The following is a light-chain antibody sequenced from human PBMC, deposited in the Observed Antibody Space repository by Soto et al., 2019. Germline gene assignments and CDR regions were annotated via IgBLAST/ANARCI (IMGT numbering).Light chain of an antibody. CDR1: QNISSY. CDR2: GAS. CDR3: QQYGSSPV. V-gene: IGKV3-20*01. J-gene: IGKJ4*01. Sequence: EDLLTQSHATLSLFPGKRATMSSRASQNISSYLIWYQQKPGQPPRLLIYGASSRATGTPDRFSGSGSGTDFTLTISRLEPEDFAVYYCQQYGSSPVVGGGTKVDIK.